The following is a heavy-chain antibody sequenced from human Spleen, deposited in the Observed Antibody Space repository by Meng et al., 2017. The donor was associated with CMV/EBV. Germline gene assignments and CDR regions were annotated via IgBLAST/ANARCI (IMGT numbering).Heavy chain of an antibody. J-gene: IGHJ6*02. V-gene: IGHV1-18*01. CDR3: ARERMLRFLERTGGYGMDV. Sequence: ASVKVSCKASGYSFTTYSITWVRQAPGQGLEWMGWISPHSHNTNYAQRLQGRVTMTTDASTNTAYMELTSLRSDDTAMYYCARERMLRFLERTGGYGMDVWGQGTTVTVSS. CDR2: ISPHSHNT. CDR1: GYSFTTYS. D-gene: IGHD3-3*01.